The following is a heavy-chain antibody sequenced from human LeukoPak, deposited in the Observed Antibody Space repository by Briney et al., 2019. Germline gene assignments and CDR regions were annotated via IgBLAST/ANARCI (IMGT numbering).Heavy chain of an antibody. V-gene: IGHV3-7*01. D-gene: IGHD6-13*01. CDR2: IKHDGSEK. CDR3: ARDYAAGYSSSWGGY. Sequence: TGGSLRLSCAASGFTFSSYWMSWVRQAPGKGLEWVANIKHDGSEKYYVDSVKGRFTISRDNAKNSLYLQMNSLRAEDTAVYYCARDYAAGYSSSWGGYWGQGTLVTVSS. CDR1: GFTFSSYW. J-gene: IGHJ4*02.